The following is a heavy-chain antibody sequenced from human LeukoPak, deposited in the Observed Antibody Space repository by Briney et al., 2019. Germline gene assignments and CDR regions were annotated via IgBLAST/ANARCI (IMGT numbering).Heavy chain of an antibody. D-gene: IGHD5-18*01. CDR1: GFTFNSYW. CDR2: INSDESST. CDR3: ARDGYGGFDY. Sequence: QPGGSLRLSCAVSGFTFNSYWMYWVRQAPGKGLVLVSGINSDESSTTYADSVKGRFTISRDNAKNTLHLQMNSLRAEDTSVYYCARDGYGGFDYWGQGTLVTVSS. J-gene: IGHJ4*02. V-gene: IGHV3-74*01.